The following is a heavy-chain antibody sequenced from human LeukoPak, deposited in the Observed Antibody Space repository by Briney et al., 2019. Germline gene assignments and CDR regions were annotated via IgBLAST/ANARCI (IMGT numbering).Heavy chain of an antibody. CDR3: ARGNSSGVDY. Sequence: GGSLRLSCAASGFTFSSYSMNWVRQAPRKGLEWVSSISSSSSYIYYADSVKGRFTISRDNAKNSLYLQMNSLRAEDTAVYYCARGNSSGVDYWGQGTLVTVSS. CDR1: GFTFSSYS. J-gene: IGHJ4*02. D-gene: IGHD6-19*01. V-gene: IGHV3-21*01. CDR2: ISSSSSYI.